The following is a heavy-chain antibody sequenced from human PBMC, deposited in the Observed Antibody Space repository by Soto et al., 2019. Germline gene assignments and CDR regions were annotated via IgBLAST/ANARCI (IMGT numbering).Heavy chain of an antibody. D-gene: IGHD3-16*01. CDR1: GYTFTSYG. CDR2: ISAYNGNT. J-gene: IGHJ5*02. Sequence: ASVKVSCKASGYTFTSYGISWVRQAPGQGLEWMGWISAYNGNTNYAQKLQGRVTMTTDTSTSTAYMELRSLRSDDTAVYYCARGQGDYVWGSYNWFDRWGQGTLVTVSS. V-gene: IGHV1-18*01. CDR3: ARGQGDYVWGSYNWFDR.